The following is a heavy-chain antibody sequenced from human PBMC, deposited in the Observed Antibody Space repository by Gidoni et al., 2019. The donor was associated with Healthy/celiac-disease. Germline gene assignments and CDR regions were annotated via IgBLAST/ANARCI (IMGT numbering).Heavy chain of an antibody. D-gene: IGHD2-21*02. Sequence: EVQLLESGGGLVQPGGSLRLSCAASGFTFSSYAMSWVRQAPGKGLEWVSAISGSGGSTYYADSVKGRLTISRDNSKNTLYLQMNSLRAEDTAVYYCAKDPSHQCGGDCYSYWGQGTLVTVSS. CDR1: GFTFSSYA. CDR2: ISGSGGST. J-gene: IGHJ4*02. V-gene: IGHV3-23*01. CDR3: AKDPSHQCGGDCYSY.